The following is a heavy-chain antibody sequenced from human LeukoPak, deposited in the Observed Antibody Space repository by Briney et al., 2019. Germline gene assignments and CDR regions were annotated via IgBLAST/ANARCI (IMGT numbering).Heavy chain of an antibody. CDR2: IRYDGSNK. D-gene: IGHD5-12*01. J-gene: IGHJ4*02. V-gene: IGHV3-30*02. CDR3: AKGPLSWLRLPLDY. Sequence: GGSLRLSCAASGFTFSSYGMHRVRQAPGKGLEWGAFIRYDGSNKYYADSVKGRFAISRDNSKNTLYLQMNSLRAEDTAVYYCAKGPLSWLRLPLDYWGQGTLVTVSS. CDR1: GFTFSSYG.